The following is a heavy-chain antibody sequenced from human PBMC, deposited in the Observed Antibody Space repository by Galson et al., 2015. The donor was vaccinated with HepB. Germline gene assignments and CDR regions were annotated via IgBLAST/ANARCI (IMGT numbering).Heavy chain of an antibody. Sequence: SLRLSCAASGFTFSSYSMNWVRQAPGKGLEWVSYISSSSSTIYYADSVKGRFTISRDNAKNSLYLQMNSLRAEDTAVYYCAILPYGSGSYYNPNNWFDPWGQGTLVTVSS. V-gene: IGHV3-48*01. D-gene: IGHD3-10*01. CDR1: GFTFSSYS. J-gene: IGHJ5*02. CDR2: ISSSSSTI. CDR3: AILPYGSGSYYNPNNWFDP.